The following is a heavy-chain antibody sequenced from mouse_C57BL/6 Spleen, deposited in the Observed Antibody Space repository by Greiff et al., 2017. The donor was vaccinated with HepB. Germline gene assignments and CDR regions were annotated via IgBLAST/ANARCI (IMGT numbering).Heavy chain of an antibody. Sequence: VQGVESGPGLVQPSQSLSITCTVSGFSLTSYGVHWVRQSPGKGLEWLGVIWSGGSTDYNAAVISRLSISKDNSKSQVFFKMNSLQADDTAIYYCARGGYGSSYWYFDVWGTGTTVTVSS. CDR2: IWSGGST. V-gene: IGHV2-2*01. D-gene: IGHD1-1*01. CDR3: ARGGYGSSYWYFDV. CDR1: GFSLTSYG. J-gene: IGHJ1*03.